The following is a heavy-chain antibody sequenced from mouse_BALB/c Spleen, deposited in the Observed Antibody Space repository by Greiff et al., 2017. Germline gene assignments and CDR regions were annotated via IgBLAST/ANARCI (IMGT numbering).Heavy chain of an antibody. V-gene: IGHV1-7*01. Sequence: QVQLQQSGAELAKPGASVKMSCKASGYTFTSYWMHWVKQRPGQGLEWIGYINPSTGYTEYNQKFKDKATLTADKSSSTAYMQLSSLTSEDSAVYYCASGDRIYYDYDENYAMDYWGQGTSVTVSS. CDR3: ASGDRIYYDYDENYAMDY. J-gene: IGHJ4*01. CDR1: GYTFTSYW. CDR2: INPSTGYT. D-gene: IGHD2-4*01.